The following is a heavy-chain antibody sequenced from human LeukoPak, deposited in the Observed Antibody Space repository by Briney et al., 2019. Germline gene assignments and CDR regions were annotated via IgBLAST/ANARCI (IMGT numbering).Heavy chain of an antibody. D-gene: IGHD3-22*01. J-gene: IGHJ4*02. V-gene: IGHV3-7*01. CDR3: ASSHDSSGND. CDR2: IKYDGTHK. Sequence: GGPLRLSCVASGISFSSYWMAWVRQAPGKGLEWVANIKYDGTHKFYADSVKGRFTISRDNAKNSLFLEMNSLTADDTAVYFCASSHDSSGNDWGQGTLVTVSP. CDR1: GISFSSYW.